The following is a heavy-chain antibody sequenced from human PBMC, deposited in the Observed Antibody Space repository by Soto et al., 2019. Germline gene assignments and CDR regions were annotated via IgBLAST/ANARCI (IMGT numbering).Heavy chain of an antibody. CDR3: ARTKHHDYGDYFTYYYYMDV. CDR2: INHSGST. Sequence: SETLSLTCAVYGGSFSGYYWSWIRQPPGKGLEWIGEINHSGSTNYNPSLKSRVTISVDTSKNQFSLKLSSVTAADTAVYYCARTKHHDYGDYFTYYYYMDVWGKGTTVTVSS. CDR1: GGSFSGYY. J-gene: IGHJ6*03. V-gene: IGHV4-34*01. D-gene: IGHD4-17*01.